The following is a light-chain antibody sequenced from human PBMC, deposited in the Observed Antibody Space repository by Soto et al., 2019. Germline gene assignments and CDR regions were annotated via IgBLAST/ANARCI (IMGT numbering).Light chain of an antibody. CDR1: QTISSW. CDR3: QQHTT. V-gene: IGKV1-5*03. J-gene: IGKJ1*01. Sequence: DIQMTQSPSTLSGSVGDRVTITCRASQTISSWLAWYQQKPGKAPKLLIYKASSLASGVPSRFSGGGSGTEFTLTISSLQPEDVATYHCQQHTTFGQGTKVEI. CDR2: KAS.